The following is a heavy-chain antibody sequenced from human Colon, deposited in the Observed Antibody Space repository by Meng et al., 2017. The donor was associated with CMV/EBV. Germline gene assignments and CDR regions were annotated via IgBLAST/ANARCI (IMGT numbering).Heavy chain of an antibody. J-gene: IGHJ5*02. V-gene: IGHV3-30*02. Sequence: SGFDFSKYGIHWVRQAPGKGLEWVAFIQYDGRNEYYGDTVRGRFTISRDNSKNTLYLQMNSLRGEDTAVYYCATWEAIAAAGGWFDPWGQGTLVTVSS. CDR3: ATWEAIAAAGGWFDP. CDR2: IQYDGRNE. D-gene: IGHD6-25*01. CDR1: GFDFSKYG.